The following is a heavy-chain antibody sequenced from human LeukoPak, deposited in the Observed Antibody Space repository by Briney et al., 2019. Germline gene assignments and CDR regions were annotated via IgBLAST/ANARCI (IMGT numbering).Heavy chain of an antibody. CDR3: SRDSPGHDT. J-gene: IGHJ5*02. CDR2: IKQDGREK. V-gene: IGHV3-7*04. Sequence: GGSLRLSCAVSGFTLSRYWMSWVRQAPGKGPEWVANIKQDGREKYYVDSVKGRFPISRDNAKNPLYLQMNSRRVEDQDGDYCSRDSPGHDTWGQRALGTVSP. CDR1: GFTLSRYW.